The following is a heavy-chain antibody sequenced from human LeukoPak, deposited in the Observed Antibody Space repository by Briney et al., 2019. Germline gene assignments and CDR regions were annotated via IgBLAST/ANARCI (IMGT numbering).Heavy chain of an antibody. CDR2: SRNKANSYTT. CDR1: GFTFSDHY. V-gene: IGHV3-72*01. CDR3: ARAYSTTWYSPGY. Sequence: GGSLRLSCAASGFTFSDHYMDWVRQAPGKGLEWVGRSRNKANSYTTDYAASVKVRFTISRDDSKNSLYLQMNSLKTEDTAIYYCARAYSTTWYSPGYWGQGTLVTVSS. D-gene: IGHD6-13*01. J-gene: IGHJ4*02.